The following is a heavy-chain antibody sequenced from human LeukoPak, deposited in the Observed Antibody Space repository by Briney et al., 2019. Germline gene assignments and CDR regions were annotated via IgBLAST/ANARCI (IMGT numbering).Heavy chain of an antibody. D-gene: IGHD3-22*01. J-gene: IGHJ3*02. CDR2: INPSGGST. CDR1: GYTFTSYD. Sequence: ASVKVSCKASGYTFTSYDINWVRQAPGQGLEWMGIINPSGGSTSYAQKFQGRVTMTRDTSTSTVYMELSSLRSEDTAVYYCARVSPPALGDSSGYYRDAFDIWGQGTMVTVSS. V-gene: IGHV1-46*01. CDR3: ARVSPPALGDSSGYYRDAFDI.